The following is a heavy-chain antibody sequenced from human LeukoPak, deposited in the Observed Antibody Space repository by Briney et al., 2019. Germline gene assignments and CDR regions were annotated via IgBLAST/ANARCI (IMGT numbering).Heavy chain of an antibody. D-gene: IGHD6-6*01. Sequence: KSGGSLRLPCVASGFTLNNAWMSWVRQAPGKGLEWVGHIKGNNDGGTTDHAPPVKGRFTISRDDSKNTLSLQMNSLKTEDTAVYYCCKVVRGKNFFENWGQGTLVAVSS. CDR3: CKVVRGKNFFEN. CDR2: IKGNNDGGTT. CDR1: GFTLNNAW. V-gene: IGHV3-15*01. J-gene: IGHJ4*02.